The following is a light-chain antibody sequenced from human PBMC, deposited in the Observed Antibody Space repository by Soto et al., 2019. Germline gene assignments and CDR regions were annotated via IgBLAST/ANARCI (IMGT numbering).Light chain of an antibody. J-gene: IGLJ1*01. V-gene: IGLV2-14*01. CDR2: EVS. Sequence: QSALTQPASVSGSPGQSITISCTGNSSDVGGYNYVSWYQQHPGKAPKLMIYEVSNRPSGVSNRFSGSKSGNTASLTISGLQAEDEADYYCSSYTSSSTEIFGTGTKVTV. CDR3: SSYTSSSTEI. CDR1: SSDVGGYNY.